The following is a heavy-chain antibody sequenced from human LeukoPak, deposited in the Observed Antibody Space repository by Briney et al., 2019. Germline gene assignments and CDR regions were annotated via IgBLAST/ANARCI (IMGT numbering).Heavy chain of an antibody. J-gene: IGHJ6*02. Sequence: GGSLRLSCAASGFTFSNAWMSWVRQAPGKGLEWVGRIKSKTDGGTTDYAAPVKGRFTISRDDSKNTLYLQMNSPKTEDTAVYYCTTDGYSSSWYWTYYYYGMDVWGQGTTVTVSS. CDR2: IKSKTDGGTT. V-gene: IGHV3-15*01. CDR3: TTDGYSSSWYWTYYYYGMDV. D-gene: IGHD6-13*01. CDR1: GFTFSNAW.